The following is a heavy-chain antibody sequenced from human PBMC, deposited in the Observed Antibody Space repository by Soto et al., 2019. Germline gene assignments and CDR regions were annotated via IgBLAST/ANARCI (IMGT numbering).Heavy chain of an antibody. CDR2: IIPMFGIP. CDR1: GGTLNKHA. Sequence: QVQLVQSGAEVKKPGSSVKVSCKASGGTLNKHAITWVRRAPGQGLEWLGGIIPMFGIPNYPQKFQGRVIITAADSTKTSHMELSSLTSDDTAVYFCARGGTSGWLKGAYDVWGQGTMVTVSS. CDR3: ARGGTSGWLKGAYDV. D-gene: IGHD6-19*01. J-gene: IGHJ3*01. V-gene: IGHV1-69*01.